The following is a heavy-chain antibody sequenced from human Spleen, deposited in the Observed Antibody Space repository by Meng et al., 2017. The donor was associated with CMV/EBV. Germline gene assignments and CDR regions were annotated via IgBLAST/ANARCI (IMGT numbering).Heavy chain of an antibody. CDR3: AAKGLPYCSSTSCDDAFDI. D-gene: IGHD2-2*01. CDR1: GCTFTSYD. CDR2: MNPNSGNT. Sequence: DSVKVACNASGCTFTSYDINWVRQATGQGLEWMGWMNPNSGNTGYAQKFQGRVTMTRNTSKSTANMELSSLRSEDTAVYYCAAKGLPYCSSTSCDDAFDIWGQGTMVTVS. J-gene: IGHJ3*02. V-gene: IGHV1-8*01.